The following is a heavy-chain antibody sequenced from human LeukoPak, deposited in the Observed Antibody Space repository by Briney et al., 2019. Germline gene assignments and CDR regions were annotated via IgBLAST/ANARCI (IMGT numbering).Heavy chain of an antibody. CDR1: GFTFSSYA. V-gene: IGHV3-30-3*02. CDR3: AKDRGIIVIMTTGGMDV. Sequence: GGSLRLSCAASGFTFSSYAMHWVRQAPGKGLEWVAVISYDGSNKCCADSVKGRFTISRDNAKKSLYLQMNSLRVDDTAVYYCAKDRGIIVIMTTGGMDVWGQGTTVTVSS. J-gene: IGHJ6*02. D-gene: IGHD3-22*01. CDR2: ISYDGSNK.